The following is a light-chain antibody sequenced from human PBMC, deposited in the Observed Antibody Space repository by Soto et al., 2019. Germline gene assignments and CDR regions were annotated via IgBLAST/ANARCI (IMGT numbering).Light chain of an antibody. J-gene: IGKJ1*01. Sequence: EIVLTQSPGTLSLSPGERTTLSCRASQSVGTSLAWYQHKPGQSPRLLLHGTSSRFTVTPDRFSGSGSGTDFTLTISRLEPEDFAVYSCQHYFNSPWTFGQGTKVEIK. CDR2: GTS. CDR1: QSVGTS. V-gene: IGKV3-20*01. CDR3: QHYFNSPWT.